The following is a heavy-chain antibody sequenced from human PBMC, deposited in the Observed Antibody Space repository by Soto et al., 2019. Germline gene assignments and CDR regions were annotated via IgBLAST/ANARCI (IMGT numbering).Heavy chain of an antibody. CDR3: AKALPWICSTTSCYASPILSGSDNWFDP. J-gene: IGHJ5*02. CDR1: GYTFTSYA. Sequence: QVQLVQSGAEVKKPGASVKVSCKASGYTFTSYAMHWVRLAPEQRLEWMGWINTGNGNTKYSQKFQGRVTITRDTSASTAYMELSNLRSEDTAVYYCAKALPWICSTTSCYASPILSGSDNWFDPWGQGTLVTVSS. V-gene: IGHV1-3*04. D-gene: IGHD2-2*01. CDR2: INTGNGNT.